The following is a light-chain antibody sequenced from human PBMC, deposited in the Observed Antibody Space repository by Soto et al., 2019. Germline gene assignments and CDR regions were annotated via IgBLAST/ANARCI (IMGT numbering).Light chain of an antibody. J-gene: IGKJ3*01. CDR3: QQYGSSPFT. Sequence: IVLTQSPGTLSLSPGERATLSGRASQSVSSSYLAWYQQKPGQAPRLLIYGASSRATGIPDRFSGSGSGTDFTLTISRLEPEDFAVYYCQQYGSSPFTFGPGTKVDIK. CDR2: GAS. CDR1: QSVSSSY. V-gene: IGKV3-20*01.